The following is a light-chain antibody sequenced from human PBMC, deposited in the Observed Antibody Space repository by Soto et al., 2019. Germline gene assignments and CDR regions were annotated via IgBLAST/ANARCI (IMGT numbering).Light chain of an antibody. CDR3: QQYNSYSQT. Sequence: DIQMTQSPSTLSASVGDRVTITCRASQSISSWLAWYQQKPGKAPKLLIYDASSLESGVPSRFSGSGSGTEFTLTICSLQPDDFATYYCQQYNSYSQTFGQGTKV. V-gene: IGKV1-5*01. CDR2: DAS. J-gene: IGKJ1*01. CDR1: QSISSW.